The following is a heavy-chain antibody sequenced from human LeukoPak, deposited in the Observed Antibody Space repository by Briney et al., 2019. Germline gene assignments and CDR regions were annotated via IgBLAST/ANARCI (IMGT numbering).Heavy chain of an antibody. CDR3: AKLTVGPLWFGELLPDDY. Sequence: GGSLRLSCAASGFTFISYAMSWVRQAPGKGLEWVSAISGSGGSTYYADSVKGRFTISRDNSKNTLYLQMNSLRAEDTAVYYCAKLTVGPLWFGELLPDDYWGQGTLVTVSS. V-gene: IGHV3-23*01. CDR2: ISGSGGST. J-gene: IGHJ4*02. CDR1: GFTFISYA. D-gene: IGHD3-10*01.